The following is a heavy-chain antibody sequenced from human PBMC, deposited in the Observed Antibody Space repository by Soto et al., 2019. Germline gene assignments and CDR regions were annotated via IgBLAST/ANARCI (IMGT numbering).Heavy chain of an antibody. CDR3: ARHKHPEYCSSTSCYDYYYMDV. J-gene: IGHJ6*03. Sequence: SETLSLTCTVSGGSISSYYWSWIRQPPGKGLEWIGCIYYSGSTNYNPSLKSRVTISVDTSKNQFSLKLSSVTAADTAVYYCARHKHPEYCSSTSCYDYYYMDVWGKGTTVTVSS. V-gene: IGHV4-59*08. CDR2: IYYSGST. D-gene: IGHD2-2*01. CDR1: GGSISSYY.